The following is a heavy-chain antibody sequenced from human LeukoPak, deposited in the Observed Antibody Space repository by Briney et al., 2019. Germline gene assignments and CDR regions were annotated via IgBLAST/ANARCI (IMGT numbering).Heavy chain of an antibody. CDR2: INAGNGNT. D-gene: IGHD2-2*01. J-gene: IGHJ5*02. Sequence: ASVKVSCKASGYTFTSYAMHWVRQAPGQRLEWMGWINAGNGNTKYSQKFQGRVTITRDTPASTAYMELSSLRSEDTAVYYCAREVAQAYQLPSGVFGGENWFDPWGQGTLVTVSS. CDR3: AREVAQAYQLPSGVFGGENWFDP. CDR1: GYTFTSYA. V-gene: IGHV1-3*01.